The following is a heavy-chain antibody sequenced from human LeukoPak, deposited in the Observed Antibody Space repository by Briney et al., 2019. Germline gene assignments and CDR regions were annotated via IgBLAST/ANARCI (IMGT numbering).Heavy chain of an antibody. CDR1: GYSFPTYW. D-gene: IGHD5-24*01. Sequence: GESLKISCKSSGYSFPTYWIGWVRQMPGKGLEWLGIIYPDDSDTRYSPSFQGQVTLSADKSIRTAYLQWSSLKASDTAIYYCARQGDGDNFFDYWGQGTLVTVSS. CDR3: ARQGDGDNFFDY. J-gene: IGHJ4*02. V-gene: IGHV5-51*01. CDR2: IYPDDSDT.